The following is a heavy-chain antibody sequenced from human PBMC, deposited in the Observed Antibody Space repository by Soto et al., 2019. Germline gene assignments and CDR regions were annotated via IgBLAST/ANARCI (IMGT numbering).Heavy chain of an antibody. CDR2: IYPGDSDT. CDR1: GYSFTSYL. Sequence: PGESLKISCKGSGYSFTSYLIGWVRQMPVKGLEWMGIIYPGDSDTRYSPSFQGQVTISADKSISTAYLQWSSLKASDTAMYYCAAHFSFTVGYCSSIRCSNNPMDVGGQG. V-gene: IGHV5-51*01. CDR3: AAHFSFTVGYCSSIRCSNNPMDV. D-gene: IGHD2-2*01. J-gene: IGHJ6*02.